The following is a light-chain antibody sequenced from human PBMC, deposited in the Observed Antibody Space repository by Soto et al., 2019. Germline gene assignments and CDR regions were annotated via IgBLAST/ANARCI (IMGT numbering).Light chain of an antibody. V-gene: IGKV1-5*03. Sequence: DIEMTQSPSTLSASVGDRVTITCRATQSLNIWLAWYQQKPGKAPKLLISKASSLESGVPSRFSGSGSGTEFSLTISSLQPDDFATYYCQQYKAYPYTFGQGT. CDR2: KAS. CDR3: QQYKAYPYT. CDR1: QSLNIW. J-gene: IGKJ2*01.